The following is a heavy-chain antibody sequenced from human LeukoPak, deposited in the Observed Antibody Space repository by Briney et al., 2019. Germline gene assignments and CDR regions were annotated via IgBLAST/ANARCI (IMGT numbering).Heavy chain of an antibody. Sequence: SETLSLTCTVSGGSISSSSYYWGWIRRPPGKGLEWIGSIYYSGSTYYNPSLKSRVTISVDTSKNQFSLKLSSVTAADTAVYYCARVSIAARPVDYWGQGTLVTVSS. D-gene: IGHD6-6*01. V-gene: IGHV4-39*07. CDR2: IYYSGST. CDR3: ARVSIAARPVDY. CDR1: GGSISSSSYY. J-gene: IGHJ4*02.